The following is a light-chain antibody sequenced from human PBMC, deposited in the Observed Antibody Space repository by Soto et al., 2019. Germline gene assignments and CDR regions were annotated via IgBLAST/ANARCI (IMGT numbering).Light chain of an antibody. Sequence: DIQMTQSPSSLSASVGDRVTITCRASQTIRNYLNWYQQKPGKAPKLLIDVASTLQSGVPSRFSGSASGTEFTLTISSLQPEDFATYYCQQLNSYPLTFGGGTKVDIK. CDR3: QQLNSYPLT. J-gene: IGKJ4*01. CDR1: QTIRNY. CDR2: VAS. V-gene: IGKV1-9*01.